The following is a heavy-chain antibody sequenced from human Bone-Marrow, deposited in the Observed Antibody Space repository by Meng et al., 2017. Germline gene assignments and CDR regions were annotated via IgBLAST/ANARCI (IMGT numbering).Heavy chain of an antibody. D-gene: IGHD4-23*01. CDR2: IDWDDDK. J-gene: IGHJ4*02. Sequence: SGPTLVTPTQTLTLTCTFSGFSLSTSGMRVSWIRQPPGKALEWLARIDWDDDKFYSTSLKTRLTISKDTSKNQVVLTMTNMDPVDTATYYCARIHPRYGGFDYWGQGTLVTVSS. CDR3: ARIHPRYGGFDY. V-gene: IGHV2-70*04. CDR1: GFSLSTSGMR.